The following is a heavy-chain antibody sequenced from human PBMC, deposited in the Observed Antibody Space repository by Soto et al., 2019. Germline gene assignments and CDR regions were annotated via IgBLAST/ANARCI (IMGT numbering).Heavy chain of an antibody. Sequence: GGSLRLSCAASGFTFSSYAMSWVRQAPGKGLEWVSAISGGGGSTYYADSVKGRFTISRDNSKNTLYLQMNSLRAEDTAVYYCAKPAAAGITTPLGLDYWGQGTLVTVSS. V-gene: IGHV3-23*01. CDR2: ISGGGGST. CDR1: GFTFSSYA. CDR3: AKPAAAGITTPLGLDY. D-gene: IGHD6-13*01. J-gene: IGHJ4*02.